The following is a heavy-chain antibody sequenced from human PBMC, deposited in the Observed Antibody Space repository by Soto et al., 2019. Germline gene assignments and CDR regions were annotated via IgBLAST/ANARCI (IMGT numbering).Heavy chain of an antibody. CDR1: GGSISSSSYY. V-gene: IGHV4-39*07. J-gene: IGHJ5*02. Sequence: SETLSLTCTVSGGSISSSSYYWGWIRQPPGKGLEWIGYIYYSGSTYYNPSLKSRVTISVDTSKNQFSLKLSSVTAADTAVYYCARMTSGGNLEWLPTNPNWFDPWGQGTLVTVSS. CDR2: IYYSGST. CDR3: ARMTSGGNLEWLPTNPNWFDP. D-gene: IGHD3-3*01.